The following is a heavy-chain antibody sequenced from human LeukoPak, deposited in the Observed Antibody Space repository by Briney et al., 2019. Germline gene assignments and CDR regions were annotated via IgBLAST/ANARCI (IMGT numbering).Heavy chain of an antibody. CDR1: GRSFSVYY. V-gene: IGHV4-34*01. Sequence: SETLSLTCAVYGRSFSVYYWSWIRQPPGKGLEWIGEINHSGSTNYNPSLKSRVTISVDTSKNQFSLKLSSVTAADTAVYYCARGHPLVFLIGRLPSGSWFDPWGQGTLVTVSS. D-gene: IGHD6-6*01. CDR3: ARGHPLVFLIGRLPSGSWFDP. J-gene: IGHJ5*02. CDR2: INHSGST.